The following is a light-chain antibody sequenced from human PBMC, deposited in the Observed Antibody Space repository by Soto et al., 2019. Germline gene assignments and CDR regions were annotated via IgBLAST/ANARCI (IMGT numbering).Light chain of an antibody. Sequence: EIVMTQSPSTLSVSVGDRVTITCRASQYINTRLAWYQHRPGQAPRLLIYQTSIRAAGIPARFSASGTGTDFTLTISDVQPEDFAVYYCHQRQSWPRTFGQGTKVDIK. CDR1: QYINTR. CDR3: HQRQSWPRT. CDR2: QTS. J-gene: IGKJ1*01. V-gene: IGKV3D-15*03.